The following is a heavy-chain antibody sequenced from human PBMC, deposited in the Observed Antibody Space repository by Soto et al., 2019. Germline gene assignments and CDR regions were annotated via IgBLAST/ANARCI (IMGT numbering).Heavy chain of an antibody. D-gene: IGHD6-19*01. J-gene: IGHJ6*02. V-gene: IGHV4-39*01. CDR3: ARRGREQWLADYYYYGMDV. Sequence: SETLSLTCTVSGGSISSSSYYWGWIRQPPGKGLEWIGSIYYSGSTYYNPSLKSRVTISVDTSKNQFSLKLSSVTAADTAVYYCARRGREQWLADYYYYGMDVWGQGTTVTVSS. CDR1: GGSISSSSYY. CDR2: IYYSGST.